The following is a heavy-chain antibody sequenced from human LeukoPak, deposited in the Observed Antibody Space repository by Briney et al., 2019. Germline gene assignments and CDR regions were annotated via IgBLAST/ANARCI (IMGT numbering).Heavy chain of an antibody. D-gene: IGHD5-24*01. CDR1: GYTFTSYD. CDR2: MNPNSGNT. V-gene: IGHV1-8*01. J-gene: IGHJ4*02. Sequence: ASVKVSCKASGYTFTSYDINWVRQATGQGLEWMGWMNPNSGNTGYAQKFQGRVTMTRNTSISTAYMELSSLRSEDTAVYYCARDGDGYNSLDYWGQGTLVTVSS. CDR3: ARDGDGYNSLDY.